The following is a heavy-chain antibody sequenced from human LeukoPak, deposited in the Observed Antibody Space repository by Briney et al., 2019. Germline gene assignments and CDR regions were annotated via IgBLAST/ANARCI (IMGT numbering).Heavy chain of an antibody. V-gene: IGHV7-4-1*02. CDR3: ARDGSDTATAAPYYYGMDV. CDR1: GYTFTSYA. Sequence: ASVKVSCKASGYTFTSYAMNWVRQAPGQGLEWMGWINTNTGNPTYAQGFTGRFVFSLDTSVSTAYLQISSLKAEDTAVYYCARDGSDTATAAPYYYGMDVWGQGTTVTVSS. D-gene: IGHD5-18*01. CDR2: INTNTGNP. J-gene: IGHJ6*02.